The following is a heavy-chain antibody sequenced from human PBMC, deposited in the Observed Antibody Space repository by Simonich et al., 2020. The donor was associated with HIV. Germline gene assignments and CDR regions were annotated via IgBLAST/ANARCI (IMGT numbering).Heavy chain of an antibody. CDR3: AKDKGAYYGSGSPVY. D-gene: IGHD3-10*01. CDR2: SSWNSGSI. V-gene: IGHV3-9*01. CDR1: GFTFDDYA. Sequence: EVQLVESGGGLVQPGRSLRLSCAASGFTFDDYAMHWVRQAPGKGLEVVSGSSWNSGSIGYADSVKGRFTISRDNAKNSLYLQMNSLRAEDTALYYCAKDKGAYYGSGSPVYWGQGTLVTVSS. J-gene: IGHJ4*02.